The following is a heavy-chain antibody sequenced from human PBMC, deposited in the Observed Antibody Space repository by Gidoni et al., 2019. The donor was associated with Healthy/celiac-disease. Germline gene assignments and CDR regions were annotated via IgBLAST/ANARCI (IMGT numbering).Heavy chain of an antibody. V-gene: IGHV5-10-1*03. CDR3: ARQGYSSSWPLFYGMDV. D-gene: IGHD6-13*01. CDR1: GYSFTSYW. Sequence: QLVQSGAEVTKPGEVLGIFCSGAGYSFTSYWIRWVRQMPGKGLEWMGRIDSSDSYTNYSPSFQGHVTSSADKSISTAYLQWSSLKASDTAMYYCARQGYSSSWPLFYGMDVWGQGTTVTVSS. J-gene: IGHJ6*02. CDR2: IDSSDSYT.